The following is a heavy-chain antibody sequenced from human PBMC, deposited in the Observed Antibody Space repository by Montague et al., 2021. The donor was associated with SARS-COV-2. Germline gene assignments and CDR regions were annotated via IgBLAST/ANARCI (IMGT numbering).Heavy chain of an antibody. CDR3: ARVYGSGSYYGVGMDV. V-gene: IGHV3-66*02. CDR2: IYSGGST. Sequence: SLRLSCAASGFTVSSNYMSWVRQAPVKGLEWVSVIYSGGSTYYADSVKGRFTISRDNSKNTLYLQMNSLRAEDTAVYYCARVYGSGSYYGVGMDVWGQGTTVTVSS. J-gene: IGHJ6*02. CDR1: GFTVSSNY. D-gene: IGHD3-10*01.